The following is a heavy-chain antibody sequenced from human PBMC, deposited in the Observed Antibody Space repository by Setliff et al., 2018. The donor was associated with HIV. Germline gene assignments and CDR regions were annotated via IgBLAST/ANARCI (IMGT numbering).Heavy chain of an antibody. Sequence: SETLSLTCSVSGGSISSHYWSWIRQPPGKGLEWIGYIYYRGSTNYNPSLKSRVTISVDTSKNQFSLRLSSVTAADTAMYYCARGLGIAAAGSRRQDNWFDPWGQGTLVTVSS. CDR3: ARGLGIAAAGSRRQDNWFDP. CDR2: IYYRGST. D-gene: IGHD6-13*01. J-gene: IGHJ5*02. CDR1: GGSISSHY. V-gene: IGHV4-59*08.